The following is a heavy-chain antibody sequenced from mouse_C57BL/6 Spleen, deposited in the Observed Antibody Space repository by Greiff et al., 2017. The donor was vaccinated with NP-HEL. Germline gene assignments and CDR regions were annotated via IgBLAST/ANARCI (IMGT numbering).Heavy chain of an antibody. V-gene: IGHV1-82*01. Sequence: VQLQESGPELVKPRASVKISCKASGYAFSSSWMNWVKQRPGKGLEWIGRIYPGDGDTNYNGKFKGKATLTADKSSSTAYMQLSSLTSEDSAVYVCAKVGPFYAMDYWGQGTSVTVSS. D-gene: IGHD4-1*01. J-gene: IGHJ4*01. CDR1: GYAFSSSW. CDR3: AKVGPFYAMDY. CDR2: IYPGDGDT.